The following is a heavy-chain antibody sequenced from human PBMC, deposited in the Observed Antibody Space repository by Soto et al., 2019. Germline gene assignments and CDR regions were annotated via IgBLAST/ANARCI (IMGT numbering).Heavy chain of an antibody. V-gene: IGHV3-11*01. Sequence: PGGSLRLSCAASGFTLNDYYMSWIRQVPGRGLEWVSYIGRGGNPIYYTDSVRGRFTISRDNAKNSLYLQMSSLRAEDTALYYCARDLQGLLSLKDGFDGWGQGTMVTVSS. CDR1: GFTLNDYY. J-gene: IGHJ3*01. CDR2: IGRGGNPI. CDR3: ARDLQGLLSLKDGFDG.